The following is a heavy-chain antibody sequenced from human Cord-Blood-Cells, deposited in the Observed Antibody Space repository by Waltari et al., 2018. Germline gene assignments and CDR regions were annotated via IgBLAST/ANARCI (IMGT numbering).Heavy chain of an antibody. CDR2: ISSSSSTI. D-gene: IGHD3-9*01. V-gene: IGHV3-48*02. CDR3: ARVLTLSSAYYFDY. CDR1: GFTFSSYS. J-gene: IGHJ4*02. Sequence: EVQLVESGGGLVQPGGSLRLSCAASGFTFSSYSMNWVRQAPGKGLEWVSYISSSSSTIYYAGSGKGRFTISRDNAKNSLYLQMNSLRDEDTAVYYCARVLTLSSAYYFDYWGQGTLVTVSS.